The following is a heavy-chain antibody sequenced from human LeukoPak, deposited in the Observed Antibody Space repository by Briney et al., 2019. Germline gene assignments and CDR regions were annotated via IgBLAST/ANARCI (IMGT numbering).Heavy chain of an antibody. Sequence: HGESLKISCKGSGYSFTTYWIGWVRQMPGKGLEWMGIIYPGDSDTRYSPSFQGQVTISVDKSISTAYLQWSSLKASDTAMYFCARHKYPHTEFDYWGQGTLVTVSS. CDR2: IYPGDSDT. J-gene: IGHJ4*02. V-gene: IGHV5-51*01. CDR3: ARHKYPHTEFDY. D-gene: IGHD2/OR15-2a*01. CDR1: GYSFTTYW.